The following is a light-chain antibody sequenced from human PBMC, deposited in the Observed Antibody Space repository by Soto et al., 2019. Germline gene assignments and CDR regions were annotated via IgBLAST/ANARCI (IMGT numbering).Light chain of an antibody. V-gene: IGLV1-44*01. Sequence: QSALTHPPSASGTPGQRVTISCSGSSSNIETNTVDWYQHLPGTAPKVLIFNNNQRPSGVPDRFSGSKSGTSASLAISGLQSEDEADYYCAVWDDSLSGMVFGGGTQLTVL. CDR1: SSNIETNT. CDR2: NNN. J-gene: IGLJ2*01. CDR3: AVWDDSLSGMV.